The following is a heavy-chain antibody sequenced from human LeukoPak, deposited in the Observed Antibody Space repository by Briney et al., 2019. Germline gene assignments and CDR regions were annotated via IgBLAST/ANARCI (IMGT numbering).Heavy chain of an antibody. D-gene: IGHD3-10*01. CDR1: GGSISSGDYY. CDR2: IYHSGFS. V-gene: IGHV4-39*07. Sequence: SETLSLTCTVSGGSISSGDYYWGWIRQPPGKGLEWIVSIYHSGFSYSNPSLASRLTMSIDASKNEFSLKLTSVTAADTAIYYCLRDKAGSFYGSGAYHFNYNGMDVWGQGTAVTVSS. CDR3: LRDKAGSFYGSGAYHFNYNGMDV. J-gene: IGHJ6*02.